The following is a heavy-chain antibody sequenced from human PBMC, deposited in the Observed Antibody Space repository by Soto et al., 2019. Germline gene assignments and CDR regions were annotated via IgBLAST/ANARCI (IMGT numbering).Heavy chain of an antibody. CDR2: IIPIFGTA. Sequence: SVKVSCKASGGTFSSYAISWVRQAPGQGLEWMGGIIPIFGTANYAQKFQGRVTITADESTSTAYMELSSLRSEDTAVYYCASGDIVVVTAAIFDYYYGMDVWGQGTTVTVSS. CDR1: GGTFSSYA. D-gene: IGHD2-2*02. V-gene: IGHV1-69*13. CDR3: ASGDIVVVTAAIFDYYYGMDV. J-gene: IGHJ6*02.